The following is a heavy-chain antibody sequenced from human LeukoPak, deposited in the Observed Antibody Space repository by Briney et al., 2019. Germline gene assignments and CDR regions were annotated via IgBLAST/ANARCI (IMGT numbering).Heavy chain of an antibody. D-gene: IGHD3-22*01. CDR3: ARVRYYYDSSGYYLAGFDY. CDR2: IYHSGST. CDR1: GGSISSGGYS. V-gene: IGHV4-30-2*01. Sequence: PSETLSLTCAVSGGSISSGGYSWSRIRQPPGKGLEWIGYIYHSGSTYYNPSLKSRVTISVDRSKNQFSLKLSSVTAADTAVYYCARVRYYYDSSGYYLAGFDYWGQGTLVTVSS. J-gene: IGHJ4*02.